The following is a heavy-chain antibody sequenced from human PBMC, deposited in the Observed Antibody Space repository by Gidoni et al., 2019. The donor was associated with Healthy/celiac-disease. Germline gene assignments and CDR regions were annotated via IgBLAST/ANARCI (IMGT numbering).Heavy chain of an antibody. CDR2: IKQDGSEK. CDR3: ARDRGGNVFDP. Sequence: EVQLVESGGGLVQPGGSLRLSCAAPGFTFSSYWMSWVRQAPGKGLEWVANIKQDGSEKYYVDSVKGRFTISRDNAKNSLYLQMNSLRAEDTAVYYCARDRGGNVFDPWGQGTLVTVSS. V-gene: IGHV3-7*04. J-gene: IGHJ5*02. CDR1: GFTFSSYW. D-gene: IGHD2-15*01.